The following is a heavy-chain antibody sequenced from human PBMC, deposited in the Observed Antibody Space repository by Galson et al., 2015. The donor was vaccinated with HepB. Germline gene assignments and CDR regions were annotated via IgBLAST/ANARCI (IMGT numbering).Heavy chain of an antibody. D-gene: IGHD3-10*01. V-gene: IGHV3-66*02. CDR1: GFTVRSNY. CDR2: IYSGSRT. CDR3: ARDRGLYGSGSYAVDY. Sequence: FLRLSCAASGFTVRSNYMSWVRQAPGKGLEWVSVIYSGSRTYYADSVKGRFTISRDNSKNTLFLQMNSLRTEDTVVYYCARDRGLYGSGSYAVDYWGQGTLVTVSS. J-gene: IGHJ4*02.